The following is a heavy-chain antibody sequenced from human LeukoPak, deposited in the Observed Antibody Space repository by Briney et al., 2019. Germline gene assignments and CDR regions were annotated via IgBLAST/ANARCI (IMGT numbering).Heavy chain of an antibody. D-gene: IGHD3-16*02. CDR2: ISYDGSNK. V-gene: IGHV3-30*03. Sequence: GGSLRLSCAASGFTFSSYGMHWVRQAPGKGLEWVAVISYDGSNKYYADSVKSRFTISRDNSKNTLYLQMNSLRAEDTAMYYCASRNSALSFDYWGQGTLVTVSS. CDR3: ASRNSALSFDY. CDR1: GFTFSSYG. J-gene: IGHJ4*02.